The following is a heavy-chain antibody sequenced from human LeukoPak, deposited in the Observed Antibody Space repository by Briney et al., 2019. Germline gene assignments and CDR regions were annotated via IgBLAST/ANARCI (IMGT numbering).Heavy chain of an antibody. Sequence: GGSLRLSCAASGFTFNSYSMNWVRRAPGKGLEWVSGISGSGASTHYADSVKGRFTISRDNSKNTLYLQMNSLRAEDTAVYYCANKGVPIGSGWYAYWGQGTLVTVSS. V-gene: IGHV3-23*01. CDR1: GFTFNSYS. CDR2: ISGSGAST. J-gene: IGHJ4*02. CDR3: ANKGVPIGSGWYAY. D-gene: IGHD6-19*01.